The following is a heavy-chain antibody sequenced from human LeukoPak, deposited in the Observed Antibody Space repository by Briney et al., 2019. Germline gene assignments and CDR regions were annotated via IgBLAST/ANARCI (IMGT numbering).Heavy chain of an antibody. V-gene: IGHV3-23*01. J-gene: IGHJ4*02. CDR1: GFTFDDYA. Sequence: GGSLRLSCAASGFTFDDYAMSWVRQAPGKGLEWVSAISGSGGSTYYADSVKGRFTISRDNSKNTLYLQMNSLRAEDTAVYYCAKSLRYCSSTSCSQGGFDYWGQGTLVTVSS. CDR2: ISGSGGST. CDR3: AKSLRYCSSTSCSQGGFDY. D-gene: IGHD2-2*01.